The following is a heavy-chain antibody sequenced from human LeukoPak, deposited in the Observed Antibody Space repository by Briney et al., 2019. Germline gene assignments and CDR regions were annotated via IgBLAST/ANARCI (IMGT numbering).Heavy chain of an antibody. Sequence: PGGSLRLSCAASGFTFSTFAMHWVRQAPGKGLEWVLAISGSDGYTYYADSVKGRFTISRDNSKNTLYLQMNSLRAEDTAVYYCAKGGGWLYYFDYWGQGTRVTVSS. CDR1: GFTFSTFA. V-gene: IGHV3-23*01. CDR2: ISGSDGYT. D-gene: IGHD6-19*01. CDR3: AKGGGWLYYFDY. J-gene: IGHJ4*02.